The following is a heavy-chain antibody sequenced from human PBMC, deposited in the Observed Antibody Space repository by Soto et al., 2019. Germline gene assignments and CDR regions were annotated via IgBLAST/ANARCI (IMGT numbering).Heavy chain of an antibody. CDR2: IYVTGAV. V-gene: IGHV4-31*03. J-gene: IGHJ5*02. D-gene: IGHD2-21*01. Sequence: SETLSLTCSVSGGALNSENYYWSWIRQVPGKGLEWIGLIYVTGAVDYNPSLRDRITISQDTSERQFSLNLRLVTAADTAVYYCARLRIATNNYKCFGPWGQGTLVIVSS. CDR3: ARLRIATNNYKCFGP. CDR1: GGALNSENYY.